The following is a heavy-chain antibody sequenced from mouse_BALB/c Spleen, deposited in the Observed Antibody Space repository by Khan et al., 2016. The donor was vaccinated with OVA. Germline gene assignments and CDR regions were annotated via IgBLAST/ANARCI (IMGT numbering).Heavy chain of an antibody. J-gene: IGHJ4*01. CDR1: GYTFTSSW. CDR2: IYPSDSYT. CDR3: AREVRRHYYAMDY. D-gene: IGHD2-14*01. V-gene: IGHV1-69*02. Sequence: QVQLQQPGAELVRPGASVKLSCKASGYTFTSSWINWVKQRPGQGLEWIGNIYPSDSYTNYNQNFKDKATLTVDKSSSTAYMQLSSPTSEDSAVXYCAREVRRHYYAMDYWGQGTSVTVSS.